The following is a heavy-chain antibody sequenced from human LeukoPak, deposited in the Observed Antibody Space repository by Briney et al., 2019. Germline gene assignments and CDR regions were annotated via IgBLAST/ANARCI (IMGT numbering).Heavy chain of an antibody. CDR1: GGSISSGGYY. CDR2: IYYSGST. CDR3: ARDLLNEGNHLDY. V-gene: IGHV4-30-4*01. J-gene: IGHJ4*02. Sequence: SETLSLTCTVSGGSISSGGYYWSWIRQPPGKGLEWIGYIYYSGSTYYNPSLKSRVTISVDTSKNQFSLKLSSVTAADTAVYYCARDLLNEGNHLDYWGQGTLVTVSS. D-gene: IGHD4-23*01.